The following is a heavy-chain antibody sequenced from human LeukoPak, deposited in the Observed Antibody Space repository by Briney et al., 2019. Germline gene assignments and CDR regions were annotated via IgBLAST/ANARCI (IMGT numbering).Heavy chain of an antibody. CDR2: IKSKTDGGTT. D-gene: IGHD3-22*01. CDR3: ARVGYYYDSSGYYYYFDY. CDR1: GFTFSNAW. J-gene: IGHJ4*02. Sequence: GGSLRLSCAASGFTFSNAWMSWVRQAPGKGLEWVGRIKSKTDGGTTDYAAPVKGRFTISRDDSKNTLYLQMNSLKTEDTAVYYCARVGYYYDSSGYYYYFDYWGQGTLVTVSS. V-gene: IGHV3-15*01.